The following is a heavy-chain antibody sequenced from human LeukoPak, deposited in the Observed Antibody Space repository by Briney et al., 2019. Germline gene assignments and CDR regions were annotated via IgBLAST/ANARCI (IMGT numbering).Heavy chain of an antibody. V-gene: IGHV3-7*01. D-gene: IGHD3-22*01. CDR2: IKEDGSEK. Sequence: GGSLRLSCAASGFIFSNYWMTWVRQAPGKGLEWVANIKEDGSEKYYVDSVKGRFTISRDNAKNSLYLQMNSLRAEDTAVYYCARDIRYDSSGYYYTSLPWFDPWGQGTLVTVSS. J-gene: IGHJ5*02. CDR3: ARDIRYDSSGYYYTSLPWFDP. CDR1: GFIFSNYW.